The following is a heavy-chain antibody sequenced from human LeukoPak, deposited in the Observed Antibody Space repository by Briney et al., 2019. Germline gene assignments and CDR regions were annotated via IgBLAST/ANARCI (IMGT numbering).Heavy chain of an antibody. CDR3: AKGQVATVN. J-gene: IGHJ4*02. V-gene: IGHV3-30*04. Sequence: GRSLRLSCAASGFTFSGFAMHWVRQAPGKGLEWVAVISYDGSNKYYADSVKGRFTISRDNSKNTLYLQMNSLRAEDTAVYYCAKGQVATVNWGQGTLVTVSS. CDR2: ISYDGSNK. D-gene: IGHD4-17*01. CDR1: GFTFSGFA.